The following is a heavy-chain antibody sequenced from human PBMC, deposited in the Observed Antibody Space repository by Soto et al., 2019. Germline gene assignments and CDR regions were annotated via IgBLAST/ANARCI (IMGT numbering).Heavy chain of an antibody. CDR2: INPKSGGT. J-gene: IGHJ6*02. CDR3: ARWGPECCSGGSRSRTDNSYGMDV. D-gene: IGHD2-15*01. CDR1: GYTFTDHH. V-gene: IGHV1-2*02. Sequence: VSVKVSRKSSGYTFTDHHILCVRQDPGAGLEGMGGINPKSGGTNYAQKIQGRVTMTSDTSISTAYLDPSGLRSNDTAMYFCARWGPECCSGGSRSRTDNSYGMDVWGQGTTVTVSS.